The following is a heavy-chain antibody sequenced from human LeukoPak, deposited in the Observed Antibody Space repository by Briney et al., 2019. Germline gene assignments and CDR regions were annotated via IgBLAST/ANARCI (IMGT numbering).Heavy chain of an antibody. D-gene: IGHD6-19*01. CDR2: ISGSGGST. J-gene: IGHJ3*02. Sequence: GGSLRLSCAASGFTFSSYAMSWVRQAPGKGLEWVSAISGSGGSTYYADSVKGRFTISRDNSKNTLYLQMNSLRAEDTAVYYCAKPPRGQWLVPLFDAFDIWGQGTMVTVSS. CDR3: AKPPRGQWLVPLFDAFDI. V-gene: IGHV3-23*01. CDR1: GFTFSSYA.